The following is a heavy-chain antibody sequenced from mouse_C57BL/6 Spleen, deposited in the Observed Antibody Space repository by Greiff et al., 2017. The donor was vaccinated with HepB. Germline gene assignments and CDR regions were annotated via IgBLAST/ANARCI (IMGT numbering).Heavy chain of an antibody. Sequence: QVQLQQPGAELVMPGASVKLSCKASGYTFTSYWMHWVKQRPGQGLEWIGEIDPSDSYTNYNQKFKGKSTLTVDKSSSTAYMQLSSLTSEDSAVYYCASKRGYAMDYWGQGTSVTVSS. J-gene: IGHJ4*01. CDR3: ASKRGYAMDY. CDR2: IDPSDSYT. CDR1: GYTFTSYW. V-gene: IGHV1-69*01.